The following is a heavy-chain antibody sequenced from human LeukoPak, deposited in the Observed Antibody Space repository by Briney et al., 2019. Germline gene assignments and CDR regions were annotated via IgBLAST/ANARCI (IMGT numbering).Heavy chain of an antibody. J-gene: IGHJ4*02. V-gene: IGHV3-NL1*01. CDR1: GFTFSSYD. CDR2: IYGSGSEI. D-gene: IGHD6-19*01. Sequence: GGSLRLSCAASGFTFSSYDMHWVRQAPGKGLEWVSGIYGSGSEIFYADSVKGRFTISRDNSNNMLYLQMNSLRAEDSAVYFCAKDIVPDSGWDLDYWGRGTLVTVSS. CDR3: AKDIVPDSGWDLDY.